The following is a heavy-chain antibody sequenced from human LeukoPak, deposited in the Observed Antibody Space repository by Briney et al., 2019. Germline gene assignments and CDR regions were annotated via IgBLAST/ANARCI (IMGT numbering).Heavy chain of an antibody. CDR2: ISGSGGST. J-gene: IGHJ4*02. V-gene: IGHV3-23*01. CDR1: GFTFSSYG. Sequence: PGGSLRLSCAASGFTFSSYGMSWVRQAPGKGLEWVSAISGSGGSTYYAGSVKGRFTISRDDAKNSLYLQMNSLRVEDTAVYYCATYRQSSFDDWGQGTLVTVSS. D-gene: IGHD1-14*01. CDR3: ATYRQSSFDD.